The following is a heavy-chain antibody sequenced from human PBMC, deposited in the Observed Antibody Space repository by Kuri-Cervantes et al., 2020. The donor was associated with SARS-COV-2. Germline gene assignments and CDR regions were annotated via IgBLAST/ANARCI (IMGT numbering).Heavy chain of an antibody. D-gene: IGHD3-10*01. CDR1: GGSISGYY. V-gene: IGHV4-34*01. CDR3: AREGQDPGELLRWFDP. CDR2: INHSGST. J-gene: IGHJ5*02. Sequence: GSLRLSCTISGGSISGYYWSWIRQPPGKGLEWIGEINHSGSTNYNPSLKSRVTISVDTSKNQFSLKLSSVTAADTAVYYCAREGQDPGELLRWFDPWGQGTLVTVSS.